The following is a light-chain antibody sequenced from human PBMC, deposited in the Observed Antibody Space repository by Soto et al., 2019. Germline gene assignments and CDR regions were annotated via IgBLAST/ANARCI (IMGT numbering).Light chain of an antibody. Sequence: QSVLTQPPSASGTPGQRVTISCSGSSSNIGSKYVYWYQQLPGTAPKLLIYSNYQRPSGVPDRFSGSKSGSSASLAIIGLRSEDEADYYCSAWDASLSGWVFGGGTKLTVL. CDR3: SAWDASLSGWV. CDR2: SNY. J-gene: IGLJ3*02. CDR1: SSNIGSKY. V-gene: IGLV1-47*02.